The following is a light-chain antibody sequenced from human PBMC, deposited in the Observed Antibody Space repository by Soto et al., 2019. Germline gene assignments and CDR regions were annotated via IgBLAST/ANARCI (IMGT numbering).Light chain of an antibody. CDR2: DAS. CDR1: QSINTW. CDR3: QQYYSSSIS. V-gene: IGKV1-5*01. Sequence: DIQMTQSPSTLSASVGDIVIITCRASQSINTWVAWYQQKPGKAPTILIHDASTLESGVPSRFSGSGSGTEFTLTISSLQPEDFATYYCQQYYSSSISFGPGTKVDIK. J-gene: IGKJ3*01.